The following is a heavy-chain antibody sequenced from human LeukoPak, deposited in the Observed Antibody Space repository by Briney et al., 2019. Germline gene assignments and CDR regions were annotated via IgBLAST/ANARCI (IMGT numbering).Heavy chain of an antibody. CDR2: IYYSGST. V-gene: IGHV4-59*01. Sequence: SETLSLTCTVPGGSISSYYWSWIRQPPGKGLEWIGYIYYSGSTNYNHSLKSRVTISVDTSKNQFSLELSSVTAADTAVYYCARVRGIQSYYYYMDVWGKGTTVTVSS. D-gene: IGHD2-15*01. CDR1: GGSISSYY. CDR3: ARVRGIQSYYYYMDV. J-gene: IGHJ6*03.